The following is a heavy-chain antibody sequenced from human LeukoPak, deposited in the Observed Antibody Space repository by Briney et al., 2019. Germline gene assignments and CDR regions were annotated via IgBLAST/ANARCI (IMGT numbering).Heavy chain of an antibody. CDR2: IYHSGST. CDR3: ARVDPGGLLFDY. J-gene: IGHJ4*02. D-gene: IGHD4-23*01. CDR1: GGSISSGGYY. Sequence: SETLSLTCTVSGGSISSGGYYWSWIRQPPGKGLEWIGYIYHSGSTYYNPSLKSRVTISVDRSKNQFSLKLSSVTAADTAVYYCARVDPGGLLFDYWGQGTLVTVSS. V-gene: IGHV4-30-2*01.